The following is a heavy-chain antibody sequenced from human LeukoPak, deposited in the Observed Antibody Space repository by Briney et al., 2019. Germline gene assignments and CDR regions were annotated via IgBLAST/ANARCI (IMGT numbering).Heavy chain of an antibody. V-gene: IGHV4-59*08. CDR3: ARSSGYDYGDY. J-gene: IGHJ4*02. CDR2: IYYSGST. CDR1: GGSISSYY. Sequence: PSETLSLTCTVSGGSISSYYWSWIRQPPGKGLEWIGYIYYSGSTNYNPSLKSRVTISVDTSKNQFSLKLSSVTAADTAVYYCARSSGYDYGDYWGQGTLVTVSS. D-gene: IGHD5-12*01.